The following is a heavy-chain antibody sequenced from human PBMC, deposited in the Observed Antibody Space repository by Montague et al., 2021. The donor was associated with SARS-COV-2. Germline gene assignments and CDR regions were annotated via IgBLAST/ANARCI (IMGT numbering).Heavy chain of an antibody. CDR1: GGSISSSNYY. J-gene: IGHJ3*02. Sequence: SETLSLTCTVSGGSISSSNYYWGWIRQPPGKGLEWIGSIYYSGSTYYTPSLKSRVTISVDTSKNQFSLRLSSVTAADTAVYYCARHSGRDEIFGVVIKFDAFDIWGQGTMVTVSS. CDR3: ARHSGRDEIFGVVIKFDAFDI. CDR2: IYYSGST. V-gene: IGHV4-39*01. D-gene: IGHD3-3*01.